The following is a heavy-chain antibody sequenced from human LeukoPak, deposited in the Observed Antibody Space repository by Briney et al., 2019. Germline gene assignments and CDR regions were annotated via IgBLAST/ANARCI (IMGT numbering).Heavy chain of an antibody. D-gene: IGHD6-13*01. CDR2: ISGSGGST. CDR3: AKDRRTSPPAAGY. CDR1: GFTVSSNY. V-gene: IGHV3-23*01. J-gene: IGHJ4*02. Sequence: GGSLRLSCAASGFTVSSNYMSWVRQAPGKGLEWVSAISGSGGSTYYADSVKGRFTISRDNSKNTLYLQMNSLRAEDTAVYYCAKDRRTSPPAAGYWGQGTLVTVSS.